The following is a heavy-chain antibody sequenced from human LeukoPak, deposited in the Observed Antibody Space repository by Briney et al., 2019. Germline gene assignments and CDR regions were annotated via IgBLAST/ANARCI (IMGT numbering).Heavy chain of an antibody. Sequence: GRSLRLSCAASGFTFSGNGMHWVRQAPGKGLEWVANIKQDGSEKYYVDSVKGRFTISRDNAKNSLYLQMNSLRAEDTAVYYCARSGSGLFDYWGQGTLVTVSS. V-gene: IGHV3-7*01. CDR3: ARSGSGLFDY. D-gene: IGHD2-15*01. J-gene: IGHJ4*02. CDR2: IKQDGSEK. CDR1: GFTFSGNG.